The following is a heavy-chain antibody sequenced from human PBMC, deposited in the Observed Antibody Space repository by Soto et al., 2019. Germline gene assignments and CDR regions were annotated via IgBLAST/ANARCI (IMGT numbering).Heavy chain of an antibody. CDR3: ARGPRYRRGYYGMDV. D-gene: IGHD5-18*01. J-gene: IGHJ6*02. V-gene: IGHV4-34*01. Sequence: SETLSLTCAAYGGSFSGYYWSWIRQPPGMVLEWXGQXXHXXSXXXXXSXXXRVTISVDTSKNQFSLKLSSVTAADTAVYYCARGPRYRRGYYGMDVWGQGTTVTVSS. CDR1: GGSFSGYY. CDR2: XXHXXSX.